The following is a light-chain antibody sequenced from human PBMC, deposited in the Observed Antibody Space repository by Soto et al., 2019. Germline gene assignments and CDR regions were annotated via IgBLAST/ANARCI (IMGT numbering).Light chain of an antibody. CDR3: QQYGTSPPIT. V-gene: IGKV3-15*01. CDR2: GAS. Sequence: EIEMTQSPATLSLSPGERATLYCWASQSVSSNLAWYQQKPGQAPRLLIYGASTRVTGVPARFSGSGSGTDFTLTISRLEPEDFAVYYCQQYGTSPPITFGQGTRLEIK. J-gene: IGKJ5*01. CDR1: QSVSSN.